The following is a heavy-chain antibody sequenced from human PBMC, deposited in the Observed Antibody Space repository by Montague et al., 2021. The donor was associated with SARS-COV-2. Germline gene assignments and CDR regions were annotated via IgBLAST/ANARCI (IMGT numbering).Heavy chain of an antibody. CDR2: IFYNGST. D-gene: IGHD2-21*01. Sequence: SETLSLTCTVSFGSISTYYWSWIRRPPGKGLEWIGFIFYNGSTQXNPSLKRRVSISLDTSKNQFSLKLSSVTAADTAVYYCARQDAWAYCGDECYRGWFDSWGQGTLVTVSS. V-gene: IGHV4-59*01. CDR1: FGSISTYY. CDR3: ARQDAWAYCGDECYRGWFDS. J-gene: IGHJ5*01.